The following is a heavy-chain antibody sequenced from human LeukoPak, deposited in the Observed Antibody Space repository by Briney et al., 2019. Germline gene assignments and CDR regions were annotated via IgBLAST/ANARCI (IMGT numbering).Heavy chain of an antibody. V-gene: IGHV3-48*03. Sequence: GGSLRLSCAASGFTFSSYEMNWVRQAPGKGLEWVSYISSSGSTIYYADSGKGRFTISRDNAKSTVYLHMNNLRLEDTAIYYCAKGAAIDHWGQGTLVTVSS. CDR3: AKGAAIDH. J-gene: IGHJ4*02. CDR2: ISSSGSTI. CDR1: GFTFSSYE.